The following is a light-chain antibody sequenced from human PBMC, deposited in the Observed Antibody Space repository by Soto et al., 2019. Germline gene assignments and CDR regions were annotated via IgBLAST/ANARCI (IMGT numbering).Light chain of an antibody. CDR3: SSYTSSSTRD. Sequence: QSVLTQPASVSGSPGQSITISCTGTSSDVGGYNYVSWYQQHPGKAPKLMIYDVSNRPSGGSNRFSGSKSGNTASLTISGLQAEDEADYYCSSYTSSSTRDFGTGTKLTVL. CDR1: SSDVGGYNY. J-gene: IGLJ1*01. V-gene: IGLV2-14*01. CDR2: DVS.